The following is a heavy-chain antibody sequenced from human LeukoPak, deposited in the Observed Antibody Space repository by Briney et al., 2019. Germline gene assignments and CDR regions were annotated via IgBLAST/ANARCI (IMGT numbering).Heavy chain of an antibody. D-gene: IGHD5-18*01. CDR3: ARLYSNAPGWFDP. CDR1: GFTFSDYY. CDR2: ISSSSSYT. Sequence: GGSLRLSCAASGFTFSDYYMSWIRQAPGKGLEWVSYISSSSSYTNYADSVKGRFTISRDNAKNSLYLQINSLRAEDTAVFYCARLYSNAPGWFDPWGQGALVTVSS. J-gene: IGHJ5*02. V-gene: IGHV3-11*06.